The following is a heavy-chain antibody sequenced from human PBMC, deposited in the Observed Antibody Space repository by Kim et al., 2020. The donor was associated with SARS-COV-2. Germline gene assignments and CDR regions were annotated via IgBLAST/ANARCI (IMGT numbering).Heavy chain of an antibody. J-gene: IGHJ4*02. D-gene: IGHD1-7*01. CDR3: ASRRELLPN. Sequence: SIKKYADSVKGQFTISRDNAKSSLYLQMNSLRVEERAVYYCASRRELLPNWGQGTLVTVSS. CDR2: SIK. V-gene: IGHV3-11*06.